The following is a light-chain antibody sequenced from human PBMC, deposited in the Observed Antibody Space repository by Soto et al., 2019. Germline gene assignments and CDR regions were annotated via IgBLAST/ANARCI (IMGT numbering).Light chain of an antibody. Sequence: QSALTQPPSASGSPGQSVTISCTGTSSDVGGYNYVSWYQQHPGKAPKLMIYEVSKRPSGVPDRFSGSKSGNTASLTVSGLQAEDEAYYYCSSYAGSNKVFGGGTKVTVL. J-gene: IGLJ2*01. V-gene: IGLV2-8*01. CDR1: SSDVGGYNY. CDR2: EVS. CDR3: SSYAGSNKV.